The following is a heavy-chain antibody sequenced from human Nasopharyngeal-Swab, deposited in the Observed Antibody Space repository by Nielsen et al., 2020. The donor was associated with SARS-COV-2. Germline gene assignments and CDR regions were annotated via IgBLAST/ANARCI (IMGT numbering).Heavy chain of an antibody. CDR1: GGSFSGYY. J-gene: IGHJ5*02. Sequence: SETLSLTCAVYGGSFSGYYWSWIRQPPGKGLEWIGYIYYSGSTNYNPSLKSRVTISVDTSKNQFSLKLSSVTAADTAVYYCARARVYYDSSSYYWIDPWGQGTLVTVSS. CDR3: ARARVYYDSSSYYWIDP. D-gene: IGHD3-22*01. CDR2: IYYSGST. V-gene: IGHV4-59*01.